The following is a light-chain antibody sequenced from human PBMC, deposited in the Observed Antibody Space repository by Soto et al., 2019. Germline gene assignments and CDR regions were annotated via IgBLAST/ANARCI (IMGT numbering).Light chain of an antibody. CDR3: QQRSNWVFT. Sequence: EIVLTQSPATLSLSPGERATLSCRASQSVSSSLAWYQQKPGQAPRLLIYDASNRATGIPARFSGSGSGTDFTLTINSLEPEGFEVYFCQQRSNWVFTFGPGTKVDIK. J-gene: IGKJ3*01. CDR1: QSVSSS. CDR2: DAS. V-gene: IGKV3-11*01.